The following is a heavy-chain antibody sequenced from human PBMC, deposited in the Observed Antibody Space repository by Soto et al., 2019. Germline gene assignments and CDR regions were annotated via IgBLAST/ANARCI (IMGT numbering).Heavy chain of an antibody. V-gene: IGHV4-39*01. CDR2: VFYTGFT. D-gene: IGHD3-3*02. CDR1: GGSISGSYYY. Sequence: SETLSLTCAVSGGSISGSYYYWAWLRQSPGKGPEWIGSVFYTGFTSYNPSLESRVSVSVDTSKSQFSLKLSAVTAADTAVYYCAARHFWSGPWTDTRLDYWGQGTLVTVSS. J-gene: IGHJ4*02. CDR3: AARHFWSGPWTDTRLDY.